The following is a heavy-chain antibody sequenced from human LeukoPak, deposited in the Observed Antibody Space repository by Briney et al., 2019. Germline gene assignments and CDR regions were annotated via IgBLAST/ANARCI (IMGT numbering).Heavy chain of an antibody. CDR1: GFTFSSYA. V-gene: IGHV3-23*01. CDR2: ISGSGGST. CDR3: AKPYCSSTNCYHLGNYYHYYMDV. J-gene: IGHJ6*03. Sequence: PGGSLRLSCAASGFTFSSYAMSWVRQVPGKGLEWVSAISGSGGSTYYADSVRGRFTISRDNSKITLYLQMNSLRAEDTALYYCAKPYCSSTNCYHLGNYYHYYMDVWGKGTTVTVSS. D-gene: IGHD2-2*01.